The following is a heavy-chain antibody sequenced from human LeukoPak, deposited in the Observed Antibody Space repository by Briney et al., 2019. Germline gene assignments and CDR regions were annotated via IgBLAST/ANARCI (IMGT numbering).Heavy chain of an antibody. V-gene: IGHV4-61*01. CDR1: GGSVSSGSYY. J-gene: IGHJ6*04. D-gene: IGHD6-6*01. Sequence: PSETLSLTCTVSGGSVSSGSYYWSWIRQPPGKGLEWIGYIYYSGSTNYNPSLKSRVTISVDTSKNQFSLKLSPVTAADTAVYYCARDVKEATPRPDHYYYYYGMDVWGKGTTVTVSS. CDR3: ARDVKEATPRPDHYYYYYGMDV. CDR2: IYYSGST.